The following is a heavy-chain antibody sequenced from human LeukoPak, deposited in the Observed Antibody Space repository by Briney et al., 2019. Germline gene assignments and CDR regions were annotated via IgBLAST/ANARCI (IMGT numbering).Heavy chain of an antibody. J-gene: IGHJ4*02. CDR1: GGSITNYY. CDR2: ISYTGST. V-gene: IGHV4-59*01. Sequence: PETLSLTCTVSGGSITNYYWNWIRQPPGKGLEWIGYISYTGSTNYNPSLKSRVTLSIDTSKSQFSLNLRSVTAADTATYYCGRSKGSGNYFDSWGQGTLVTVSS. D-gene: IGHD3-10*01. CDR3: GRSKGSGNYFDS.